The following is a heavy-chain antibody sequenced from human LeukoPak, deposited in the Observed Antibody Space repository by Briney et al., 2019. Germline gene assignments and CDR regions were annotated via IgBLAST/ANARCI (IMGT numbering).Heavy chain of an antibody. J-gene: IGHJ5*02. CDR2: INHSGST. Sequence: PSETLSLTCAVYGGSFSGYYWSWIRQPPGKGLEWIGEINHSGSTNYNPPLKSRVTISVDTSKNQFSLKLSSVTAADTAVYYCARRQRLAPINWFDPWGQGTLVTVSS. D-gene: IGHD6-25*01. CDR1: GGSFSGYY. V-gene: IGHV4-34*01. CDR3: ARRQRLAPINWFDP.